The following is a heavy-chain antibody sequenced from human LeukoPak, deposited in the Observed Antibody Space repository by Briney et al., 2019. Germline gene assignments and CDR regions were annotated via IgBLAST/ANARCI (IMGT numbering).Heavy chain of an antibody. CDR2: INPNSGGT. D-gene: IGHD1-14*01. CDR3: ARAPSGKGPPTFQH. Sequence: ASVKVSCKASGYTFTGYYMHWVRQAPGQGLEWMGWINPNSGGTNYAQKFQGRVTMTRDTSISTAYMELSRLRSDDTAVYYCARAPSGKGPPTFQHWGQGTLVTVSS. CDR1: GYTFTGYY. V-gene: IGHV1-2*02. J-gene: IGHJ1*01.